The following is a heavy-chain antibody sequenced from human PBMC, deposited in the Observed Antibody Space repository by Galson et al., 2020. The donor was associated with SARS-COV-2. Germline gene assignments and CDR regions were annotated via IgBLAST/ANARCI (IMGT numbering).Heavy chain of an antibody. V-gene: IGHV3-20*01. CDR3: VRGGSSGWFLFDH. CDR1: GFTFDDYG. Sequence: GGSLRLSCATSGFTFDDYGINWVRQAPGKGLEWVSGINWNGDGTGYADSVKGRFIISRDNAKGAGYLEMKSLRPEDTAVYHCVRGGSSGWFLFDHWGQGTLVTVSS. D-gene: IGHD6-19*01. J-gene: IGHJ4*02. CDR2: INWNGDGT.